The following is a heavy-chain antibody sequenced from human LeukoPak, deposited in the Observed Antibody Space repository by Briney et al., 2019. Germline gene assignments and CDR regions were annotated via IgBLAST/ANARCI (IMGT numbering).Heavy chain of an antibody. D-gene: IGHD3-16*01. CDR2: IYPGDSDT. V-gene: IGHV5-51*01. Sequence: GESLKISCKGSGYSFTTYWIGRVRQMPGRGLEWMGIIYPGDSDTKYSPAFQGQVTISADRSINTAYLQWSSLKASDTAMYYCAKQRHVWGSFDYWGQGTLVTVSS. CDR3: AKQRHVWGSFDY. CDR1: GYSFTTYW. J-gene: IGHJ4*02.